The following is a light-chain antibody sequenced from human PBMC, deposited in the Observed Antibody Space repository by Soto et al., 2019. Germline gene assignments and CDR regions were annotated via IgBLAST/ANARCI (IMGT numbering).Light chain of an antibody. CDR3: CSYAGNTLVV. Sequence: QSVLTQPASVSGSPGQSLTISCTGTINDIGTFPFVSWYQQHPGRAPKLMIYDVSKRPSGVSDRFSGSKSANTASLIISGLQAEDEADYYCCSYAGNTLVVFGGGTKLTVL. V-gene: IGLV2-14*03. J-gene: IGLJ2*01. CDR1: INDIGTFPF. CDR2: DVS.